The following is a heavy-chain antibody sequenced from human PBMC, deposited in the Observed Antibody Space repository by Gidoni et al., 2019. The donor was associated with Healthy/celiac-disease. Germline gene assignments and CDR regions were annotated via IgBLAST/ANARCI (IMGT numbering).Heavy chain of an antibody. V-gene: IGHV3-21*01. J-gene: IGHJ6*02. Sequence: EVQLVESGGGLVKPGGSLRLSCAASGFTFSSYSMNWVRQAPGKGLGWVSSISSSSSYIYYADSVKGRFTISRDNAKNSLYLQMNSLRAEDTAVYYCAREGQDIVVVPAIYYYYYGMDVWGQGTTVTVSS. CDR1: GFTFSSYS. CDR2: ISSSSSYI. CDR3: AREGQDIVVVPAIYYYYYGMDV. D-gene: IGHD2-2*01.